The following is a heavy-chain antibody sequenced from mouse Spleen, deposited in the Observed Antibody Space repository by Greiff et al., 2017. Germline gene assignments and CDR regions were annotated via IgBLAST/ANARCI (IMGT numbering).Heavy chain of an antibody. D-gene: IGHD3-1*01. CDR1: GYPFTSYW. CDR2: INPSSGYT. J-gene: IGHJ2*01. V-gene: IGHV1-7*01. CDR3: ARGALFDY. Sequence: QVHVKQSGAELAKPGASVKLSCKASGYPFTSYWMHWVKQRPGQGLEWIGYINPSSGYTKYNQKFKDKATLTADKSSSTAYMQLSSLTYEDSAVYYCARGALFDYWGQGTTLTVSS.